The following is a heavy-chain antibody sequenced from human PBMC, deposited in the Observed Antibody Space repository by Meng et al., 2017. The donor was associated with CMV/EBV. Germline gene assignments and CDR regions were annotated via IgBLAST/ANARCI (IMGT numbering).Heavy chain of an antibody. J-gene: IGHJ6*02. V-gene: IGHV3-11*04. Sequence: GESLKISCVGSGFNFNDYYMSWIRQAPGKGLEWIAYISGTGIPIYYGDSMEGRFTISRDNARKSVFLEINNLRDEDTAAYYCARDLKAVAGTPYYYDYAMDLWGQGTTVTVSS. CDR1: GFNFNDYY. CDR2: ISGTGIPI. D-gene: IGHD6-19*01. CDR3: ARDLKAVAGTPYYYDYAMDL.